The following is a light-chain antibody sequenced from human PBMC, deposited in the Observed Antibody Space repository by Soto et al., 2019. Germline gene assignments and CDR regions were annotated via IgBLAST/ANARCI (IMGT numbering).Light chain of an antibody. CDR3: QHYGGLWT. V-gene: IGKV1-5*01. J-gene: IGKJ1*01. Sequence: DIQMTQSPSTLSASVGDRVTITCRASQSISNRLAWYQQKPGKAPKVLIYDASSLESGVPSRFSGSGSGTEFILTISCLQPDDFATYWCQHYGGLWTFGQGTKVDIK. CDR1: QSISNR. CDR2: DAS.